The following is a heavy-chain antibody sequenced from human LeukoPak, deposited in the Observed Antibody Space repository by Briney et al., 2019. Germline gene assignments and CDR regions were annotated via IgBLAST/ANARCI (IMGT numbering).Heavy chain of an antibody. CDR1: GGTFSSYA. CDR3: ARESGGSFAPPRFDY. CDR2: ITPIFGTA. Sequence: SVKVSCKASGGTFSSYAISWVRQAPGQGLEWMGRITPIFGTANYAQKFQGRVTITTDESTSTAYMELSSLRSEDTAVYYCARESGGSFAPPRFDYWGQGTLVTVSS. D-gene: IGHD2-15*01. V-gene: IGHV1-69*05. J-gene: IGHJ4*02.